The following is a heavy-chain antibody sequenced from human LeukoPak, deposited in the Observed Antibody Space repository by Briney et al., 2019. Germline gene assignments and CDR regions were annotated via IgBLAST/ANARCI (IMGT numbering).Heavy chain of an antibody. J-gene: IGHJ4*02. Sequence: GGSLRLSCAASGFTFSSYGMHWVRQAPGKGLEWVAVISYDGSNKYYADSVKGRFTISRDNSKNTLYLQMNSLRAEDTAVYYCAKDQVISSGCIDYWGQGTLVTVSS. CDR1: GFTFSSYG. CDR3: AKDQVISSGCIDY. V-gene: IGHV3-30*18. D-gene: IGHD6-19*01. CDR2: ISYDGSNK.